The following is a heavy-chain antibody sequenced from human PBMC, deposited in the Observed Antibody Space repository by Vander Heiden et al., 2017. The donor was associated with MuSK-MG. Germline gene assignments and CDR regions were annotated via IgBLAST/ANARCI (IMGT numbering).Heavy chain of an antibody. CDR3: ALIYVISGSEAFDI. D-gene: IGHD3-22*01. J-gene: IGHJ3*02. CDR1: GFSLSNARMG. Sequence: QVTLKESGPVLVKPTETLTLTCTVSGFSLSNARMGVSWIRQPPGKALEWLAHIFSNDEKSYSTALKSRLTISKDTSKSQVLLTMTNIDTVETATYYCALIYVISGSEAFDIWGQGRMVTVYS. CDR2: IFSNDEK. V-gene: IGHV2-26*01.